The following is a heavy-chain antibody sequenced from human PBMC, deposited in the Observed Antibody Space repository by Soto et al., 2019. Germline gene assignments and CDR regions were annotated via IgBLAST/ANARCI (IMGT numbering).Heavy chain of an antibody. V-gene: IGHV2-70*01. CDR3: ARRVRYNWNDAGYFDY. D-gene: IGHD1-20*01. CDR2: IDWDDDK. Sequence: SGPTLVNTTPPLTLTCTFSGFSLSTSGMCVSWIRQPPGKALEWLALIDWDDDKYYSTSLKTRLTISKDTSKNQVVLTMTNMDPVDTATYYCARRVRYNWNDAGYFDYWGQGTLVTFSS. J-gene: IGHJ4*02. CDR1: GFSLSTSGMC.